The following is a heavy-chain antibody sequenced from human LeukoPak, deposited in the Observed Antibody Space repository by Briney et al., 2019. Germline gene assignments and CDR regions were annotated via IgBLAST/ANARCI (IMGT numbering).Heavy chain of an antibody. CDR1: GGTFSSYA. V-gene: IGHV1-69*04. CDR2: IIPILGIA. Sequence: SVKVSCKASGGTFSSYAISWVRQAPGQGLEWMGRIIPILGIANYAQKFQGRVTITADKSTSTAYMELSSLRSEDTAVYYCASARDGYDPNLDCWGQGTLVTVSS. J-gene: IGHJ4*02. CDR3: ASARDGYDPNLDC. D-gene: IGHD5-24*01.